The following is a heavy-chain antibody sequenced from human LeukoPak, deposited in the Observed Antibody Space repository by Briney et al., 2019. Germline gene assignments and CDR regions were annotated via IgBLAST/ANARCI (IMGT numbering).Heavy chain of an antibody. CDR1: GGSISSYY. CDR2: IYTSGST. V-gene: IGHV4-4*07. D-gene: IGHD3-3*01. J-gene: IGHJ4*02. CDR3: AMTSYYDFWSGYGGFDY. Sequence: TSETLSLTCTVSGGSISSYYWSWIRQPAGKGLEWIGRIYTSGSTNYNPSLKSRVTMSVDTSKNQFSLKLSSVTATDTAVYYCAMTSYYDFWSGYGGFDYWGQGTLVTVSS.